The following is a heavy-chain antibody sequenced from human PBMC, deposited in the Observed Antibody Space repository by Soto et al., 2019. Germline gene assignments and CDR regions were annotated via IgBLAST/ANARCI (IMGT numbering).Heavy chain of an antibody. CDR2: INHSGST. J-gene: IGHJ5*02. D-gene: IGHD3-10*01. CDR1: GGSFSGYY. V-gene: IGHV4-34*01. Sequence: PSETLSLTCAVYGGSFSGYYWSWIRQPPGKGLEWIGEINHSGSTNYNPSLKSRATISVDTSKNQFSLKLSSVTAADTAVYYCARVTLINYYGSGSNNWFDPWGQGTLVTVSS. CDR3: ARVTLINYYGSGSNNWFDP.